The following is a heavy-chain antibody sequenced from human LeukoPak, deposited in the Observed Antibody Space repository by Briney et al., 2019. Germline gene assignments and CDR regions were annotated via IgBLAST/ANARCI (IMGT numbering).Heavy chain of an antibody. V-gene: IGHV3-30-3*01. CDR3: ARDPMMELPFDY. D-gene: IGHD1-26*01. CDR1: GFTFSSYA. J-gene: IGHJ4*02. Sequence: GRSLRLSCAASGFTFSSYAMHWVRQAPGKGLEWVAVISYDGSNKYHADSVKGRFTISRDNSKNTLYLQMNSLRAEDTAVYYCARDPMMELPFDYWGQGTLVTVSS. CDR2: ISYDGSNK.